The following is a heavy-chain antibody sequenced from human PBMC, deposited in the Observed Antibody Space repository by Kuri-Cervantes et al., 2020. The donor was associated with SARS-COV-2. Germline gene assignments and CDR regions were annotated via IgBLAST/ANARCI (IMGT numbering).Heavy chain of an antibody. CDR1: GFTFDDYA. V-gene: IGHV3-9*01. CDR3: ARDTMGDGAAGDY. J-gene: IGHJ4*02. D-gene: IGHD6-25*01. CDR2: ISWNSGSI. Sequence: GGSLRLSCAASGFTFDDYAMHWVRQAPGKGLEWVSGISWNSGSIGYADSVKGRFTISRDNAKNSLYLQMNSLRAEDTAVYYCARDTMGDGAAGDYWGQGTLVTVSS.